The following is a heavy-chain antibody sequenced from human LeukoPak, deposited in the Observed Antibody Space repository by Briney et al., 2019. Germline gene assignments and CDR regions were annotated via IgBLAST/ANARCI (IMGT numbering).Heavy chain of an antibody. CDR2: INHSGST. D-gene: IGHD3-9*01. CDR1: GGSFSGYY. Sequence: SETLSLTCAVYGGSFSGYYWSWIRQPPGKGLEWIGEINHSGSTNYNPSLKSRVTISVDTSKNQFSLKLSSVTAADTAAYYCARAYYESLTGYTVGNFDYWGQGTLVTVSS. CDR3: ARAYYESLTGYTVGNFDY. J-gene: IGHJ4*02. V-gene: IGHV4-34*01.